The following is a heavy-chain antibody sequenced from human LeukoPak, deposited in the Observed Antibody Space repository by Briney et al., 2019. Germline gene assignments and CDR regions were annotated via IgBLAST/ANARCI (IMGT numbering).Heavy chain of an antibody. D-gene: IGHD3-16*01. CDR3: VREEEGGTFDY. Sequence: ASVKVSCKASGYIFTSYYIHWVRQAPGQGLEWMGIIYPSAGYANYAQTFQGRVTMAMDTSTSTVDMELSSLRSEGTAVYYCVREEEGGTFDYWGQGTLVTVSS. J-gene: IGHJ4*02. V-gene: IGHV1-46*01. CDR2: IYPSAGYA. CDR1: GYIFTSYY.